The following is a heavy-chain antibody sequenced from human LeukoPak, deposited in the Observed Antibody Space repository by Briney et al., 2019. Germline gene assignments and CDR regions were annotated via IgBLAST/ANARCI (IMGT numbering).Heavy chain of an antibody. CDR1: GFTFSSYG. CDR3: AKEMGYYYMDV. Sequence: PGGSLRLSCAASGFTFSSYGMHGVRQAPGKGLEWVAVIWYDGSNKYYADSVKGRFTISRDNSKNTLYLQMNSLRAEDTAVYYCAKEMGYYYMDVWGKGTTVTVSS. V-gene: IGHV3-33*06. CDR2: IWYDGSNK. D-gene: IGHD2-8*01. J-gene: IGHJ6*03.